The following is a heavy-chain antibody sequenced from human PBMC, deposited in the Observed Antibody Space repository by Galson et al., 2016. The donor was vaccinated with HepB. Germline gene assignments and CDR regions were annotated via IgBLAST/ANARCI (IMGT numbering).Heavy chain of an antibody. D-gene: IGHD2-21*01. V-gene: IGHV3-53*01. CDR1: GLTVSTNS. CDR2: IHSGGTT. Sequence: SLRLSCATSGLTVSTNSMSWVRQAPGRGLEWVSLIHSGGTTYYADSVKGRFTISRDNSKNTLYLHMNSLRAEDTAVYYCARDAAYCGPTTCHSGWFDPWGQGTLVTVSS. J-gene: IGHJ5*02. CDR3: ARDAAYCGPTTCHSGWFDP.